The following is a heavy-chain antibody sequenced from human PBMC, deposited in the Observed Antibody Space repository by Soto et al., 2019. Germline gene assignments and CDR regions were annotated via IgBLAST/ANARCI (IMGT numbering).Heavy chain of an antibody. Sequence: GGSLRLSCAASGFTFISYSMTCVRQAPGKGLEWASGISGRGDSTYYADSVKGRFTISRDNSENTLYLQMNSLRAEDTAVYYCAKDRMERLRSRGWFDPWGQGTLVTVSS. CDR3: AKDRMERLRSRGWFDP. CDR2: ISGRGDST. J-gene: IGHJ5*02. D-gene: IGHD3-10*01. CDR1: GFTFISYS. V-gene: IGHV3-23*01.